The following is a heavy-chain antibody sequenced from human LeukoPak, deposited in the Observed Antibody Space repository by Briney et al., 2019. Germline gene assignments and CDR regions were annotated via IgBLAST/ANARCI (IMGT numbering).Heavy chain of an antibody. J-gene: IGHJ4*02. D-gene: IGHD3-22*01. CDR2: MSYSGSS. V-gene: IGHV4-39*07. Sequence: SETLSLTCTVSGGSISSSSFYWGWIRQPPGKGLEWIGSMSYSGSSYHNPSLKSRVTISVDTSENQFSLKLSSVTAADTAVYYCARDAAYYYDSSGYYFDYWGQGTLVTVSS. CDR3: ARDAAYYYDSSGYYFDY. CDR1: GGSISSSSFY.